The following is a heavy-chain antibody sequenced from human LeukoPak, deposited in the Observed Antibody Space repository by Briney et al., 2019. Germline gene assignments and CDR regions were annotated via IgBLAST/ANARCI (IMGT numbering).Heavy chain of an antibody. CDR2: INPNSGGT. CDR3: ARGRLSTTTVTSFYSYYLED. J-gene: IGHJ6*03. Sequence: ASVKVSCKASGYTFTGYYMHWVRQAPGQELEWMGWINPNSGGTNYAQKFQGRVTMTRDTSISTAYMELSRLRFEDTAVYYCARGRLSTTTVTSFYSYYLEDWGRGTTVTVSS. D-gene: IGHD4-17*01. CDR1: GYTFTGYY. V-gene: IGHV1-2*02.